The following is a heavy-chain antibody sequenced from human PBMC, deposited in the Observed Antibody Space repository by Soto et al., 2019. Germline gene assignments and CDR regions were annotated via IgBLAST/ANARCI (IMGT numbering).Heavy chain of an antibody. CDR3: ARAFSCGGDCYWAFDI. CDR1: GYTFTGYY. J-gene: IGHJ3*02. D-gene: IGHD2-21*02. CDR2: INPNSGGT. V-gene: IGHV1-2*04. Sequence: QVQLVQSGAEVKKPGASVKVSCKASGYTFTGYYMHWVRQAPGQGLEWMGWINPNSGGTNYAQKFQGWVTMTRDTSISTAYMELSRLRSDDTAVYYCARAFSCGGDCYWAFDIWGQGTMVTVSS.